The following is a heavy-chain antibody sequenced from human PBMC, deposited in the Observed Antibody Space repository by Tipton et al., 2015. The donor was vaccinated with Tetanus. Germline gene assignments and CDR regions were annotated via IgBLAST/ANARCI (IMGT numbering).Heavy chain of an antibody. CDR1: GGLITTGGNS. D-gene: IGHD5-12*01. J-gene: IGHJ4*02. V-gene: IGHV4-30-2*01. CDR3: VRGRGLGAYSFGFEY. CDR2: IYQTDRT. Sequence: TLSLTCTVSGGLITTGGNSWGWIRQPPGQGLEWLGYIYQTDRTSYNPSVRSRLTLSLQRSKNQVSLKLNSITAADTAVYYCVRGRGLGAYSFGFEYWGQGALVTVSS.